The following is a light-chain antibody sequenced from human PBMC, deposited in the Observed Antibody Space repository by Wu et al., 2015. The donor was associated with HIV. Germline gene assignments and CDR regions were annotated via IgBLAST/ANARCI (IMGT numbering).Light chain of an antibody. CDR1: QSISGY. CDR2: GAS. V-gene: IGKV3-20*01. Sequence: DIVLTQSPATLSLSPGERAALSCRASQSISGYLAWFQQKPGQAPRLLIYGASSRATGIPDRFSGSGSGTDFTLTISRLEPEDFAVYYCQQYDRSPLTFGGGTEGGRSN. J-gene: IGKJ4*01. CDR3: QQYDRSPLT.